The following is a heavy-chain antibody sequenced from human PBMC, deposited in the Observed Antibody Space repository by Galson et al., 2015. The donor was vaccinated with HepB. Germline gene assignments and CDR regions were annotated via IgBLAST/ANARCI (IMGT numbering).Heavy chain of an antibody. CDR1: GYTLTDLS. J-gene: IGHJ3*02. CDR2: FDPEDGET. Sequence: SVKVSCKVSGYTLTDLSMNWVRQAPGKGLEWMGCFDPEDGETIYAQKFKGRFTMTEDTSTDTAYMELNSLRSEDTAVYYCATVVFGGYAFAIWGHGTMVTVSS. D-gene: IGHD3-3*01. CDR3: ATVVFGGYAFAI. V-gene: IGHV1-24*01.